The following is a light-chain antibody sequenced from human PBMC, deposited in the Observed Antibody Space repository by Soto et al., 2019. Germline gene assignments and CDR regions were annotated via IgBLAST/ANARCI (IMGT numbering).Light chain of an antibody. CDR1: QSVSIY. J-gene: IGKJ4*01. CDR3: QQRSNWPLT. CDR2: DAS. V-gene: IGKV3-11*01. Sequence: EIVLTQSPATLSLSPGERATLSCRASQSVSIYLAWYRQKPGQAPRLLIYDASNRATGIPARFSGSGSGTDFTLTISSLESEDFAVYYCQQRSNWPLTFGGGTKVDIK.